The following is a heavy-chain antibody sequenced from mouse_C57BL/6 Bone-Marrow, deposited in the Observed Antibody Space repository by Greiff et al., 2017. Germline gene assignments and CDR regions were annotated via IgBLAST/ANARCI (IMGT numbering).Heavy chain of an antibody. CDR2: INPSSGYT. J-gene: IGHJ4*01. V-gene: IGHV1-4*01. Sequence: VQLQQSGAELARPGASVKMSCKASGYTFTSYTMHWVKQRPGQGLEWIGYINPSSGYTKYNQKFKDKATLTADKSSSTAYMQLSSLTSEDSAVYYCARSVLRRKRGYAMDYWGQGTSVTVSS. CDR1: GYTFTSYT. D-gene: IGHD1-1*01. CDR3: ARSVLRRKRGYAMDY.